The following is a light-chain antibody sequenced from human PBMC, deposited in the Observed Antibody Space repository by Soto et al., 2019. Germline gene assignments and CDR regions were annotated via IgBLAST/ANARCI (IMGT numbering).Light chain of an antibody. CDR1: NSDVGGYDY. CDR3: CSSTDNATTV. Sequence: QSALTQPASVSGSLGQSVTISCTGSNSDVGGYDYVSWFQQHPGKAPQLIIFDVFNRPSGVSSRFSGSKSGYTASLTISVLQAEDEADYYCCSSTDNATTVFGGGTKLTVL. CDR2: DVF. V-gene: IGLV2-14*01. J-gene: IGLJ2*01.